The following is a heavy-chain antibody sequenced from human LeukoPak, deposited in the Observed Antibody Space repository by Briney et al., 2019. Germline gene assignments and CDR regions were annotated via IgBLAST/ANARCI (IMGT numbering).Heavy chain of an antibody. CDR3: ARDARPPIQLWSAGDY. V-gene: IGHV1-18*01. J-gene: IGHJ4*02. CDR1: GYTFTSYG. D-gene: IGHD5-18*01. Sequence: ASVKVSCKASGYTFTSYGISWVRQAPGQGLEWMGWISAYNGNTNYAQKLQGRVTMTTDTSTSTAYMELRGLRSDDTAVYYCARDARPPIQLWSAGDYWGQGTLVTVSS. CDR2: ISAYNGNT.